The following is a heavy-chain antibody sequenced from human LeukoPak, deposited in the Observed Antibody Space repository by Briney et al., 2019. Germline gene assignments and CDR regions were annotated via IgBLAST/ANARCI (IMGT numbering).Heavy chain of an antibody. CDR2: ISGSGGTI. V-gene: IGHV3-48*04. CDR3: ASATGYSPFDY. Sequence: GGSLRLSCAASGFTFSSHSMNWVRQAPGKGLEWISYISGSGGTIYYADSVKGRFTISRDNAKNSLYLQMNSLRAEDTAVYYCASATGYSPFDYWGQGTLVTVSS. D-gene: IGHD3-9*01. J-gene: IGHJ4*02. CDR1: GFTFSSHS.